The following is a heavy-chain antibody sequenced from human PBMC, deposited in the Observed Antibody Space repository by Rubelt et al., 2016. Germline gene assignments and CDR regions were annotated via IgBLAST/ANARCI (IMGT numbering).Heavy chain of an antibody. CDR2: IYYSGST. V-gene: IGHV4-39*01. J-gene: IGHJ5*02. D-gene: IGHD1-26*01. Sequence: LEWVGTIYYSGSTYYNPSLKSRVTISVDTSKNQFSLKLNSVTAADTAVYYCARQGSLYVGGWFDPWGQGTLVTVSS. CDR3: ARQGSLYVGGWFDP.